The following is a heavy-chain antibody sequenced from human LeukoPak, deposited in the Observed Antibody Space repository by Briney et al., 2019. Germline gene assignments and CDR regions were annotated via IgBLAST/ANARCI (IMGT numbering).Heavy chain of an antibody. CDR1: GFTFSGHW. CDR2: INQGGSDK. CDR3: TRDRSRAEDD. D-gene: IGHD1-14*01. V-gene: IGHV3-7*01. Sequence: GGSLRLSCAASGFTFSGHWMSWGRQAPGKGLEWVANINQGGSDKYYVDSVKGRFTISSDNPNNLLYLQMNSLRGEDPAVYYCTRDRSRAEDDWGQGTLVTVSS. J-gene: IGHJ4*02.